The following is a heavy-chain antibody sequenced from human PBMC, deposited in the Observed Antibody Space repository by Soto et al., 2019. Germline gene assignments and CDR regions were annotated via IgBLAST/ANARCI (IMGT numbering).Heavy chain of an antibody. Sequence: QVQLVESGGGVVQPGRSLRLSCAASGFTFSSYGMHWVRQAPGKGLEWVAVIWFDGRNKFYADSVNGRFTISRDNSKNTVSLQMNSLRDEDSAAYYCATTGPYWGQGTLVTVSS. J-gene: IGHJ4*02. V-gene: IGHV3-33*01. CDR2: IWFDGRNK. CDR1: GFTFSSYG. CDR3: ATTGPY.